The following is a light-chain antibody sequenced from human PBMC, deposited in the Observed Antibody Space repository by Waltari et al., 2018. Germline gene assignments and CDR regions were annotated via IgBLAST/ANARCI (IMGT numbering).Light chain of an antibody. V-gene: IGLV2-14*03. CDR2: DVT. CDR1: SSDVGAYDY. CDR3: SSHTSSRTRV. Sequence: QSALTQPASVSGSPGQSITISCTGTSSDVGAYDYVSWYQQHPGKVPKLLIYDVTYPPSGISNRFAGSKSGITAFLTISGLQAEDEADYYCSSHTSSRTRVFGGGTELTVL. J-gene: IGLJ3*02.